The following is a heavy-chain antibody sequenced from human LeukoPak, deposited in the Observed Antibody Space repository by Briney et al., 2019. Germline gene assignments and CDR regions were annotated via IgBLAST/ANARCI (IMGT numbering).Heavy chain of an antibody. CDR3: VVLGYCSGGSCYGDY. Sequence: PGGSLRLSCAASGFTFSSYGMHWVRQAPGKGLEWVAVISYDGSNKYYADSVKGRFTISRGNSKNTLYLQMNSLRAEDTAVYYCVVLGYCSGGSCYGDYWGQGTLVTVSS. CDR2: ISYDGSNK. CDR1: GFTFSSYG. J-gene: IGHJ4*02. D-gene: IGHD2-15*01. V-gene: IGHV3-30*03.